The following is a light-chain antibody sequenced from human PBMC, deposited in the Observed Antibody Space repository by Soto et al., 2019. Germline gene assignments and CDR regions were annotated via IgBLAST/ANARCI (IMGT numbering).Light chain of an antibody. Sequence: DIQMPQSPSSLSASVGDRVTITCRASQSINTFLNWYQQKPGKAPKLLIYAASRLQSEVPSRFSGSGSVTDFTLTISSLLPEDCATYYCQQNYSFPLAVGPGTKVDV. J-gene: IGKJ3*01. V-gene: IGKV1-39*01. CDR1: QSINTF. CDR2: AAS. CDR3: QQNYSFPLA.